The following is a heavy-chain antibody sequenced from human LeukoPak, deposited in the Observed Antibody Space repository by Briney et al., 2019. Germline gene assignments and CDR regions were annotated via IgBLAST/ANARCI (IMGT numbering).Heavy chain of an antibody. D-gene: IGHD3-10*01. Sequence: GGSLRLSCAASGFTFSNYWMAWVRQAPGKGLEWVGRIKSKTDGGATDYAAPVKGRFTISRDDSKNTLYLQMNSLKTEDTAVYYCTIDLWFGELLYNYWGQGTLVTVSS. CDR2: IKSKTDGGAT. CDR1: GFTFSNYW. CDR3: TIDLWFGELLYNY. V-gene: IGHV3-15*07. J-gene: IGHJ4*02.